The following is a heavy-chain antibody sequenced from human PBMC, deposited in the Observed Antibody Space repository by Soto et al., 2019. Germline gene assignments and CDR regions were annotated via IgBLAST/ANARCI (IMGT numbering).Heavy chain of an antibody. J-gene: IGHJ4*02. CDR1: GFTFSSYA. Sequence: EVQLLESGGGLVQPGGSLRLSCAASGFTFSSYAMSWVRQAPGKGLEWVSAISGSGGSTYSADSVKGRFTISRDNSKNTLYLQMNSLRAEDTAVYYCAREGITIFGVVTMYYFDYWGQGTLVTVSS. D-gene: IGHD3-3*01. V-gene: IGHV3-23*01. CDR3: AREGITIFGVVTMYYFDY. CDR2: ISGSGGST.